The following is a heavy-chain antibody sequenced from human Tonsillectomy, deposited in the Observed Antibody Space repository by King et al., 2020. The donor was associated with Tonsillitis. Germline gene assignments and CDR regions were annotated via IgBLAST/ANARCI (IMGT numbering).Heavy chain of an antibody. D-gene: IGHD5-18*01. Sequence: VQLVESGGGVVQPGRSLRLSCAASGFTFSSYGMHWVRQAPGKGLEWVEVISYDGSNKYYADSVKGRFTISRDNSKNTLYLQMNSLRAEDTAVYYCAKMGYSYGFFDYWGQGTLVTVSS. CDR2: ISYDGSNK. CDR3: AKMGYSYGFFDY. J-gene: IGHJ4*02. V-gene: IGHV3-30*18. CDR1: GFTFSSYG.